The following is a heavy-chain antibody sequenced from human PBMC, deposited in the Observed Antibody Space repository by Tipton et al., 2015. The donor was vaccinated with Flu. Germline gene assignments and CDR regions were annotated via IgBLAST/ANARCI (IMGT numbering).Heavy chain of an antibody. D-gene: IGHD3-3*01. CDR1: GFTFSSNG. V-gene: IGHV3-23*01. CDR2: ISGSGGST. J-gene: IGHJ6*02. CDR3: ARDHPPSITVLGEITDYFGMAV. Sequence: SLRLSCAASGFTFSSNGMSWVRQAPGKGLEWVSGISGSGGSTYYAESVKGRFTISRDNSKNALYLQMNSLRADDTAVYYCARDHPPSITVLGEITDYFGMAVWGQGTTVTVSS.